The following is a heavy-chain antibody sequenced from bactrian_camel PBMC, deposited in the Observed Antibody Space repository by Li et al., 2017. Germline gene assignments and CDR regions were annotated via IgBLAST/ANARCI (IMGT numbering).Heavy chain of an antibody. D-gene: IGHD2*01. CDR3: ANRGFGGMWSRYKP. Sequence: VQLVESGGDSVQPGGSLRLSCEGTGFSFDSYFMSWVRQSPGKGLEWVSTISFRGDTTYYVDYANSVRGRFTISRDNAENTLYLQLNSVRFEDTAMYYCANRGFGGMWSRYKPWGPGTQVTVS. J-gene: IGHJ6*01. CDR1: GFSFDSYF. V-gene: IGHV3S1*01. CDR2: ISFRGDTT.